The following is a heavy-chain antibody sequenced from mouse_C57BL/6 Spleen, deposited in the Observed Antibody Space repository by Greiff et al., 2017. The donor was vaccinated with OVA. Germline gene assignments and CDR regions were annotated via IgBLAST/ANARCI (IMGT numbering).Heavy chain of an antibody. CDR1: GYTFTSYW. CDR2: INPSNGGT. D-gene: IGHD1-1*01. CDR3: ASEGYYYGSSYDWFAY. V-gene: IGHV1-53*01. Sequence: QVQLQQPGTELVKPGASVKLSCKASGYTFTSYWMHWVKQRPGQGLEWIGNINPSNGGTNYNEKFKSKATLTVDKSSSTAYMQLSSLTSEDSAVYYCASEGYYYGSSYDWFAYWGQGTLVTVSA. J-gene: IGHJ3*01.